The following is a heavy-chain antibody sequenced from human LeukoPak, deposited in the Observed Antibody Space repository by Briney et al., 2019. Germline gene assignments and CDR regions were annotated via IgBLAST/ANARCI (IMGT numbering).Heavy chain of an antibody. CDR2: INPNSGGT. D-gene: IGHD3-10*01. J-gene: IGHJ3*02. CDR1: GYTLTGYY. Sequence: ASVKVSCKASGYTLTGYYIHWVRQAPGQGLEWMGWINPNSGGTNYAQKFQGRVTMTRDTSISTAYMELSRLRSDDTAVYYCARTGKILITMVRGALASRDGFDIWGQGTMVTVSS. V-gene: IGHV1-2*02. CDR3: ARTGKILITMVRGALASRDGFDI.